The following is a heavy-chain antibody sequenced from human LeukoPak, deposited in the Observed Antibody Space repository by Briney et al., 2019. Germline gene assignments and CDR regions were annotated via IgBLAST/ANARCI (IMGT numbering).Heavy chain of an antibody. D-gene: IGHD6-19*01. CDR3: ARDAARWLVKT. V-gene: IGHV3-13*01. CDR2: IGTAGDT. J-gene: IGHJ4*02. Sequence: GGSLRLSCAASGFTFSSYDMHWVRQATGKGLEWVSAIGTAGDTYYPGSVKGRFTISRENAKNSLYLQMNSLRAGDTAVYYCARDAARWLVKTWGQGTLVTVSS. CDR1: GFTFSSYD.